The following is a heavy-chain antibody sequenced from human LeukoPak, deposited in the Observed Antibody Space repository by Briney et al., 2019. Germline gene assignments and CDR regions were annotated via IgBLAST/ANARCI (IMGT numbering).Heavy chain of an antibody. CDR2: FDPEDGET. D-gene: IGHD3-10*01. CDR1: GYTLTELS. CDR3: ATEAHPRGYNWFDP. J-gene: IGHJ5*02. Sequence: ASVEVSCKVSGYTLTELSMHWMRQAPGKGLEWMGGFDPEDGETIYAQKFQGRVTMTEDTSTDTAYMELSSLRSEDTAVYYCATEAHPRGYNWFDPWGQGTLVTVSS. V-gene: IGHV1-24*01.